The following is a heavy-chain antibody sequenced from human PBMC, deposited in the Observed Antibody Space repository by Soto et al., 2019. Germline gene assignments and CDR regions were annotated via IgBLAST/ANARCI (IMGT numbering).Heavy chain of an antibody. V-gene: IGHV1-18*01. J-gene: IGHJ4*02. CDR1: GYTFTSYG. Sequence: QVQLVQSGAEVKKPGASVKVSCKASGYTFTSYGISWVRQAPGQGLEWMGWISAYNGNTKYAQKLHGRVTMTTDTSTGTAYMELMNLRPDDTAVYYCARDLGGSYYAPVDYWGQGTLVTVSS. D-gene: IGHD1-26*01. CDR2: ISAYNGNT. CDR3: ARDLGGSYYAPVDY.